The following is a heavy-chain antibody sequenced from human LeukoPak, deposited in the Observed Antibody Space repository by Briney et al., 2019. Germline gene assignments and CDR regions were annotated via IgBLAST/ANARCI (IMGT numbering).Heavy chain of an antibody. CDR3: AKISRELPTYVDY. J-gene: IGHJ4*02. Sequence: PGGSLRLSCAASGFTFRSYGMSWVRQAPGKGLEWVSAISGSGGSTYYADSVKGRFTISRDNSKNMLYLQMNSLRAEDTAVYYCAKISRELPTYVDYWGQGTLVTVSS. D-gene: IGHD1-26*01. V-gene: IGHV3-23*01. CDR2: ISGSGGST. CDR1: GFTFRSYG.